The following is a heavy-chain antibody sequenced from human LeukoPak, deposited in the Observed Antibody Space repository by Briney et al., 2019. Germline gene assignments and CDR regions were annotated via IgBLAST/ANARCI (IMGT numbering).Heavy chain of an antibody. CDR3: ERGGGVVPAAPFDY. Sequence: PGGSLRLSCAASGFTFSSYAMSWVRQAPGKGLEWVSAISGSGGSTYYADSVKGRFTISRDNSKNTLYLQMNSLRAEDTAVYYCERGGGVVPAAPFDYWGQGTLVTVSS. D-gene: IGHD2-2*01. CDR1: GFTFSSYA. V-gene: IGHV3-23*01. CDR2: ISGSGGST. J-gene: IGHJ4*02.